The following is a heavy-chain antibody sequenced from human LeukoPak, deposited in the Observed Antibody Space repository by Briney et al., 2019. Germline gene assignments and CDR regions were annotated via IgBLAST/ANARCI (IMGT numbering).Heavy chain of an antibody. CDR1: RFTFSSYS. Sequence: GGSLRLSCAASRFTFSSYSMNWVRQAPGKGLEWVSSISSSSSYIYYADSVKGRFTISRDNAKNSLYLQMNSLRAEDTAVYYCASSDYYGSGSYYVIASAFDIWGQGTMVTVSS. V-gene: IGHV3-21*01. J-gene: IGHJ3*02. CDR2: ISSSSSYI. CDR3: ASSDYYGSGSYYVIASAFDI. D-gene: IGHD3-10*01.